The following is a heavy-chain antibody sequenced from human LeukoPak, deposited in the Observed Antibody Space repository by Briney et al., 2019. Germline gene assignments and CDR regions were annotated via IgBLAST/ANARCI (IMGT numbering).Heavy chain of an antibody. CDR3: AKRGSDFRALEY. CDR1: GFTFSNYA. Sequence: GGSLRLSCAASGFTFSNYAMSWVRQAPGKGLEWVSSISGTGGSTYYAASVKGRFTISRDNSKNTLYLQINSLRAEDTALYYCAKRGSDFRALEYWGQGTLVTVSS. V-gene: IGHV3-23*01. D-gene: IGHD3-3*01. J-gene: IGHJ4*02. CDR2: ISGTGGST.